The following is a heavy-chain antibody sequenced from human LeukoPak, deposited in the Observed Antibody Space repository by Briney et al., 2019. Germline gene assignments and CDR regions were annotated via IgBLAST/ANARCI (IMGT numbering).Heavy chain of an antibody. CDR3: ATMVGSSATVNWFDP. D-gene: IGHD2-8*01. CDR2: INPNSGGT. CDR1: GYTFTGYY. Sequence: ASVKVSCKASGYTFTGYYMHWVRQAPGQGLEWMGRINPNSGGTNYAQKLQGRVTMTRDTSISTAYMELSRLRSDDTAVYYCATMVGSSATVNWFDPWGQGTLVTVSS. J-gene: IGHJ5*02. V-gene: IGHV1-2*06.